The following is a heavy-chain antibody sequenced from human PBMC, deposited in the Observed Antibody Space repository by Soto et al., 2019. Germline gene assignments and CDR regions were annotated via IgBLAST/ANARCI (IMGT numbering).Heavy chain of an antibody. CDR2: IYHSGST. J-gene: IGHJ3*02. V-gene: IGHV4-30-2*01. D-gene: IGHD4-17*01. CDR1: GGSISSGGYS. CDR3: AGAPSTAVTDDAFDI. Sequence: SETLSLTCAVSGGSISSGGYSWSWIRQPPGKGLEWIGYIYHSGSTYYNPSLKSRVTISVDRSKNQFSLKLSSVTAADTAVYYCAGAPSTAVTDDAFDIWGQGTMVT.